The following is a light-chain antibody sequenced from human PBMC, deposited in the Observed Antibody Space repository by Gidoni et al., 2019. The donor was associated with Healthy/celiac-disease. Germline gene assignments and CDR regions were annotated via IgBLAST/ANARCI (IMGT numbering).Light chain of an antibody. CDR2: DAS. J-gene: IGKJ4*01. V-gene: IGKV1-13*02. CDR1: QGISSA. Sequence: AIQLTQSPSSLSASVGDRVTIPCRASQGISSALAWYQQKPGKAPKLLIYDASSLESGVPSRFSGSGSGTDFTLTSSSLQPEDFATYYCQQFNSYPLTFGGGTKVEIK. CDR3: QQFNSYPLT.